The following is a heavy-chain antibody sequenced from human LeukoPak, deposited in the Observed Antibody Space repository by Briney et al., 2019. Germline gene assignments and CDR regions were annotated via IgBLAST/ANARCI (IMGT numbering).Heavy chain of an antibody. CDR1: GGSISSGGYY. Sequence: SQTLSLTCTVSGGSISSGGYYCSWIRQHPGEGLEWIGNIYYSGSTYYNPSLKSRLTISVDTSKNQFSLKLSSVTAADTAVYYCARALGSSGYGWFDPWGQGTLVTVSS. CDR3: ARALGSSGYGWFDP. CDR2: IYYSGST. D-gene: IGHD3-22*01. J-gene: IGHJ5*02. V-gene: IGHV4-31*03.